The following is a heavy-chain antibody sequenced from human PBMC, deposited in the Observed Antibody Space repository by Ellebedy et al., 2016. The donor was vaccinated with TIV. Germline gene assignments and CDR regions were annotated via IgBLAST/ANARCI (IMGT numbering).Heavy chain of an antibody. J-gene: IGHJ4*02. Sequence: SVKVSCXASGCTFSSYAISWVRQAPGQGLEWMGGIIPIFGTANYAQKFQGRVTITADKSTSTAYMELSSLRSEDTAVYYCAPTPQYCTNGVCYNDDYWGQGTLVTVSS. V-gene: IGHV1-69*06. D-gene: IGHD2-8*01. CDR1: GCTFSSYA. CDR2: IIPIFGTA. CDR3: APTPQYCTNGVCYNDDY.